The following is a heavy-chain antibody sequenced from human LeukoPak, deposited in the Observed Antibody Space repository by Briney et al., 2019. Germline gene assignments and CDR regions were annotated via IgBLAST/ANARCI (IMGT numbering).Heavy chain of an antibody. J-gene: IGHJ4*02. D-gene: IGHD6-6*01. CDR1: GYTFNNYW. Sequence: GESLKISCQASGYTFNNYWIGWVRQMPGKGLEWMGITNPGDSDPRYSPSFQGRATISADRSISTAYLQWSSLKASDTAMYYCARHGVGSSWFGFDYWGQGTLITVSS. CDR2: TNPGDSDP. CDR3: ARHGVGSSWFGFDY. V-gene: IGHV5-51*01.